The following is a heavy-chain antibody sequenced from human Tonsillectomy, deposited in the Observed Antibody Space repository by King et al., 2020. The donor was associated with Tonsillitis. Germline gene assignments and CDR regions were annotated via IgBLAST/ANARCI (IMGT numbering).Heavy chain of an antibody. V-gene: IGHV4-34*01. Sequence: VQLQQWGAGLLKPSETLSLTCAVYGGSVSGYYWNWFRQPPGKGLEWSGEINHGGSTNYTPSLKSRVTLSVDTSKNQFSLKLNSVTAADTAVYYCARRLGYFDTSAYHFDYWGQGTLVTVSS. J-gene: IGHJ4*02. CDR3: ARRLGYFDTSAYHFDY. CDR2: INHGGST. CDR1: GGSVSGYY. D-gene: IGHD3-22*01.